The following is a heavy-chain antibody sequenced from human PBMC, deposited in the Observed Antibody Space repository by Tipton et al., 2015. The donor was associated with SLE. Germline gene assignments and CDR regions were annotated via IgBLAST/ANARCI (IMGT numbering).Heavy chain of an antibody. CDR2: VDPYDGKT. CDR1: GYTFTDYY. Sequence: QSGPEVKKPGATVKISCKVSGYTFTDYYIHWVQQAPGKGLEWMGFVDPYDGKTKYAEKLQGSVTITADTSTDTAYMEMTGLRSEDTAIYYCSTRDSGSYGAFDIWGQGTRVTVSS. V-gene: IGHV1-69-2*01. J-gene: IGHJ3*02. CDR3: STRDSGSYGAFDI. D-gene: IGHD1-26*01.